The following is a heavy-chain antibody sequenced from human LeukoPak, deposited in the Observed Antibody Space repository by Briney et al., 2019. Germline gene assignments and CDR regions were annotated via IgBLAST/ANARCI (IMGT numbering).Heavy chain of an antibody. Sequence: PSETLSLTCAAYGGSFSGYYWSWIRQPPGKGLEWIGSIYHSGSTYYNPSLKSRVTISVDTSKNQFSLKLSSVTAADTAVYYCASLYYYDSSGYSSAFDIWGQGTMVTVSS. J-gene: IGHJ3*02. V-gene: IGHV4-34*01. CDR3: ASLYYYDSSGYSSAFDI. CDR2: IYHSGST. CDR1: GGSFSGYY. D-gene: IGHD3-22*01.